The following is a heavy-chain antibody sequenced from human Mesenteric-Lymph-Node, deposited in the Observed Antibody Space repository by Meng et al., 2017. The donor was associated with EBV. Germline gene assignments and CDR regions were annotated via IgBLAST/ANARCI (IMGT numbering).Heavy chain of an antibody. J-gene: IGHJ4*02. V-gene: IGHV1-18*01. Sequence: QVQLVQLGGEVKKPGASMRFSCKASGYTYSSYGNIWVRQSPGQGLEWVGWISAYNGNTNYAQKVQGRVTMTTDTSTTTAYIELRRLRSDDTAVYYCAREGDWTTFDYWGQGTLVTVSS. CDR1: GYTYSSYG. CDR2: ISAYNGNT. CDR3: AREGDWTTFDY. D-gene: IGHD3/OR15-3a*01.